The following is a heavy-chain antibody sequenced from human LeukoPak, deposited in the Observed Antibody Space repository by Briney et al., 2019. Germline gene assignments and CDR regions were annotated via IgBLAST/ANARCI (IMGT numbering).Heavy chain of an antibody. CDR1: GFIFNNYA. V-gene: IGHV3-9*01. CDR2: ISWNSGSI. CDR3: AKGGKWDVTPFDY. J-gene: IGHJ4*02. Sequence: PGRSLRLSCAGSGFIFNNYAMHWVRQPPGKGLEWVSGISWNSGSIDYADSVKGRFTISRDNAKNSLYLQMNSLRAEDTAVYYCAKGGKWDVTPFDYWGQGTLVTVSS. D-gene: IGHD1-26*01.